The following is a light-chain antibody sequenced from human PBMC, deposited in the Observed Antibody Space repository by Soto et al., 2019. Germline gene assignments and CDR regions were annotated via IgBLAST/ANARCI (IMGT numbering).Light chain of an antibody. Sequence: DIQMPQSPSTLSASVGDRVTITCRASQSISSWLAWYQQKPGKAPKLLLYKASSLESGVPSRFSGSGSGTEFTLTISSLQPDDFATEYCQQYNSYPWTFGKGTKVEIK. CDR3: QQYNSYPWT. CDR1: QSISSW. J-gene: IGKJ1*01. CDR2: KAS. V-gene: IGKV1-5*03.